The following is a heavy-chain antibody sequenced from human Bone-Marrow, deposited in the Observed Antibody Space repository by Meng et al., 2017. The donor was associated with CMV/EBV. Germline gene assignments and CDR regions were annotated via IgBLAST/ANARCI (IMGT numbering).Heavy chain of an antibody. V-gene: IGHV3-23*01. CDR3: ARAKYSSSWYPYYYYYGMDV. CDR2: ISGSGGST. Sequence: ETLSLPCAASGFTFSSYAMSWVRQAPGKGLEWVSAISGSGGSTYYADSVKGRFTISRDNSKNTLYLQMNSLRAEDTAVYYCARAKYSSSWYPYYYYYGMDVWGQGTTVTVSS. CDR1: GFTFSSYA. J-gene: IGHJ6*02. D-gene: IGHD6-13*01.